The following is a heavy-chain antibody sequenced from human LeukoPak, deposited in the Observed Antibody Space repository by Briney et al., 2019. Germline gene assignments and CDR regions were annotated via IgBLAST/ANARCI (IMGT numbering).Heavy chain of an antibody. J-gene: IGHJ5*02. CDR3: ARVPRWLTPDCTSTSCYENYFDP. CDR1: GYSITSGFP. D-gene: IGHD2-2*01. V-gene: IGHV4-38-2*01. Sequence: SQTLSLTCAVSGYSITSGFPWAWIRKSPGKRREWIGSISHSGSAPYNPSLKSRVTRSVETSKNQFSLKMYSVTAADTAVYYCARVPRWLTPDCTSTSCYENYFDPWGQGTLVTVSS. CDR2: ISHSGSA.